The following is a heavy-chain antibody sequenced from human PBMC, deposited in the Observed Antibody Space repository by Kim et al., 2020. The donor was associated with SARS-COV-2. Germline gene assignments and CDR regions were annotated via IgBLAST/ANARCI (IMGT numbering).Heavy chain of an antibody. D-gene: IGHD4-17*01. J-gene: IGHJ4*02. Sequence: SETLSLTCTVSGGSISSSSYYWGWIRQPPGKGLEWIGSIYYSGKTYYNPSLKSRVTISVDTSKNQFSLKLSSVTAADTAVYYCARRPSTTVTVDYWGQGTLVTVSS. CDR2: IYYSGKT. V-gene: IGHV4-39*01. CDR3: ARRPSTTVTVDY. CDR1: GGSISSSSYY.